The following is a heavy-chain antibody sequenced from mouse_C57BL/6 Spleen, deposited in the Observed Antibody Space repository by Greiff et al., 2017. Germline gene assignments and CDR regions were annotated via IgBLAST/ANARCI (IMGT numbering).Heavy chain of an antibody. V-gene: IGHV1-59*01. D-gene: IGHD1-1*01. CDR2: IDPSDSYT. J-gene: IGHJ1*03. CDR3: ARDDGSSYEYFDV. Sequence: VQLQQPGAELVRPGTSVKLSCKASGYTFTSYWMHWVKQRPGQGLEWIGVIDPSDSYTNYNQKFKGKATLTVDTSSSTAYMQLSSLTSEDSAVYYCARDDGSSYEYFDVWGTGTTVTVSS. CDR1: GYTFTSYW.